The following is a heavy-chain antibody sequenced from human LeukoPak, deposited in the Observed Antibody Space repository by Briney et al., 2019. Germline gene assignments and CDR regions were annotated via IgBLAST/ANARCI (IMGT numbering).Heavy chain of an antibody. CDR2: IYYSGST. CDR1: GGSISSGGYY. D-gene: IGHD6-19*01. V-gene: IGHV4-31*03. Sequence: SETLSLTCTVSGGSISSGGYYWSWIRQHPGKGLEWIGYIYYSGSTYYNPSLKSRVTMSVDTSKNQFSLKLSSVTAADTAVYYCVREIAVAGLDGGYHFYGMDVWGQGTTVTVSS. J-gene: IGHJ6*02. CDR3: VREIAVAGLDGGYHFYGMDV.